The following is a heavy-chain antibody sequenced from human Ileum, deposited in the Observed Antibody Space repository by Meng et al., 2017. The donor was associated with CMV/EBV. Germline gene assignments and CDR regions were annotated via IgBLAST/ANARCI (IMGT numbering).Heavy chain of an antibody. J-gene: IGHJ4*02. CDR2: INHSGNT. Sequence: VYGGSFSGYYWSWIRQPPGKGLEWIGEINHSGNTNYNPSLKSRVTISVDTSKNQFSLKLSSVTAADTAVYYCARCYYGSGSCTPFDFWGQGTLVTVSS. CDR1: GGSFSGYY. V-gene: IGHV4-34*01. D-gene: IGHD3-10*01. CDR3: ARCYYGSGSCTPFDF.